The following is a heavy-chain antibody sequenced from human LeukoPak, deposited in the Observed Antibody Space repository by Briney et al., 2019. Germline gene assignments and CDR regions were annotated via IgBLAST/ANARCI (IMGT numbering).Heavy chain of an antibody. CDR3: AREGSTKDEAKGFDP. CDR1: GGSISSSSYY. Sequence: SETLSLTCTVSGGSISSSSYYWGWIRQPPGKGLEWIGSIYYSGSTYYNPSLKSRVTISVDTSKNQFSLKLSSVTAADTAVYYCAREGSTKDEAKGFDPWGQGTLVTVSS. V-gene: IGHV4-39*02. J-gene: IGHJ5*02. D-gene: IGHD2-2*01. CDR2: IYYSGST.